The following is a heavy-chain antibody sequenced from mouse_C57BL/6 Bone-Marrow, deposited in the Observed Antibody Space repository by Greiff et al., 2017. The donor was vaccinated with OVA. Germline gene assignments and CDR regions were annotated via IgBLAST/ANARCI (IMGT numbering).Heavy chain of an antibody. CDR3: ANPFYYYGSRDYYAMDY. D-gene: IGHD1-1*01. V-gene: IGHV2-2*01. Sequence: QVQLQQSGPGLVQPSQSLSITCTVSGFSLTSYGVHWVRQSPGKGLEWLGVIWSGGSTDYNAAFISRLSISKDNSKSQVFFKMNSLQADDTAIYSCANPFYYYGSRDYYAMDYWGQGTSVTVSS. J-gene: IGHJ4*01. CDR1: GFSLTSYG. CDR2: IWSGGST.